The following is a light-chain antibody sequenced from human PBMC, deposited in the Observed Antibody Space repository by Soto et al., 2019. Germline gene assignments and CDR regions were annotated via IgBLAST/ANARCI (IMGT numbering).Light chain of an antibody. V-gene: IGKV1-33*01. Sequence: DIQMTQSPSSLSASVGDRVTLTLEESQDIYKYLNWYQQKPGKAPKLLIYDASNLERGVPSRFSGSGSGTDFSLTVDSLQPEDTATYYCQQYDHPPYTFGQGTRLEIK. J-gene: IGKJ5*01. CDR2: DAS. CDR1: QDIYKY. CDR3: QQYDHPPYT.